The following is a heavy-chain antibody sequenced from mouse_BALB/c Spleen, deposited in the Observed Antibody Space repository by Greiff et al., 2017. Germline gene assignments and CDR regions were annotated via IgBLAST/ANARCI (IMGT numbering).Heavy chain of an antibody. Sequence: EVQGEESGGGLVKPGGSLKLSCAASGFTFSDYYMYWVRQTPEKRLEWVATISDGGSYTYYPDSVKGRFTISRDNAKNTLYLQMSSLKSEDTAMYYCARGPLRREGIAWFAYWGQGTLVTVSA. CDR3: ARGPLRREGIAWFAY. V-gene: IGHV5-4*02. CDR1: GFTFSDYY. J-gene: IGHJ3*01. CDR2: ISDGGSYT. D-gene: IGHD2-12*01.